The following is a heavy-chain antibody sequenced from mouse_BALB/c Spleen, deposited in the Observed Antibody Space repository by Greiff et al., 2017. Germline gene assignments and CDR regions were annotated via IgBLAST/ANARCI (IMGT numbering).Heavy chain of an antibody. V-gene: IGHV3-2*02. CDR2: ISYSGST. CDR3: ARSHYYGYFDY. CDR1: GYSITSDYA. Sequence: VQLKESGPGLVKPSQSLSLTCTVTGYSITSDYAWNWIRQFPGNKLEWMGYISYSGSTSYNPSLKSRISITRDTSKNQFFLQLNSVTTEDTATYYCARSHYYGYFDYWGQGTTLTVSS. D-gene: IGHD1-2*01. J-gene: IGHJ2*01.